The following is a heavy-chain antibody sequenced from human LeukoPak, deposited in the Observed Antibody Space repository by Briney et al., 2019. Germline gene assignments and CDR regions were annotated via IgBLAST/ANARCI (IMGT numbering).Heavy chain of an antibody. V-gene: IGHV3-33*01. D-gene: IGHD3-10*01. CDR3: ARDIPHYYGSGVAFDI. CDR2: IWYDGSNK. CDR1: GFTFSSYG. Sequence: PGRSLRVSCAASGFTFSSYGMHWVRQAPGKGLEWVAVIWYDGSNKYYADSVKGRFTISRDNSKNTLYLQMNSLRDEDTAVYYCARDIPHYYGSGVAFDIWGQGTMVTVSS. J-gene: IGHJ3*02.